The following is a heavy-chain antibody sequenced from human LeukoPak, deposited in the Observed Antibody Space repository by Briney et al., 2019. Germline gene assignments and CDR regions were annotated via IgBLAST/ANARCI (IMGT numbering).Heavy chain of an antibody. CDR2: IKSKTDGGAR. J-gene: IGHJ4*02. Sequence: GGSLRLSCAASVFIVKNACMSGVRQAPGKGLEGVGRIKSKTDGGARDYATPVNGRFTISRDDSKNTLYLQMNSLKTGDTAVYYCITDCCFWDRVVTTGGKGGRLWGQGPLVTVSS. CDR3: ITDCCFWDRVVTTGGKGGRL. V-gene: IGHV3-15*01. CDR1: VFIVKNAC. D-gene: IGHD3-22*01.